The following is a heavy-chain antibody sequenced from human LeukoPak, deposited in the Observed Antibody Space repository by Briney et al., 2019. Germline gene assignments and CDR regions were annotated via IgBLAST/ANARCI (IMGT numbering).Heavy chain of an antibody. CDR3: ARDLRGSPMDV. Sequence: PSETLSLTCIVSGDSINSGYHWSWIRQQPGKGLEWIGNIYYNGRTYYKTSLKSRIIISVDMSKNQISLALSSVTAADTAVYYWARDLRGSPMDVWGKGAPVAVSS. CDR2: IYYNGRT. CDR1: GDSINSGYH. J-gene: IGHJ6*03. D-gene: IGHD1-26*01. V-gene: IGHV4-31*03.